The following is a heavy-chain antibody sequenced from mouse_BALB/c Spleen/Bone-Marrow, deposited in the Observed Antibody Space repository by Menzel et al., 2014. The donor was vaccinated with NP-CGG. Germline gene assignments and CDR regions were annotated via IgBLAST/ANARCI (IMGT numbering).Heavy chain of an antibody. V-gene: IGHV1-14*01. D-gene: IGHD1-1*01. J-gene: IGHJ1*01. Sequence: VQLQQSGPELVKPGASVKMSCKASGYTFTSYVMHWVKQKPGQGLEWIGYINPYNDGTKYNEKFKGKATLTSDKSSSTAYMGLNSLTSENAAVFYCARKAITTVGTYWYFDVWGAGTTVTVSS. CDR2: INPYNDGT. CDR3: ARKAITTVGTYWYFDV. CDR1: GYTFTSYV.